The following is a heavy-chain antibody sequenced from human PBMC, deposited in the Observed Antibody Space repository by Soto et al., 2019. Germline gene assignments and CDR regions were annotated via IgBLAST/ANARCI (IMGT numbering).Heavy chain of an antibody. J-gene: IGHJ5*02. D-gene: IGHD2-21*02. CDR2: IGTLRDT. CDR3: ARGRSNDFTSSPPPSFDP. V-gene: IGHV3-13*01. CDR1: GFTFKMYD. Sequence: DVQLVESGGGLVQPGGSLTLSCAASGFTFKMYDMYWVRQVAGKGLEWVSGIGTLRDTYYAASVAGRFTISRENGRNSLYLQMSTLRAEDTAVFFCARGRSNDFTSSPPPSFDPWGRGTLVTVSS.